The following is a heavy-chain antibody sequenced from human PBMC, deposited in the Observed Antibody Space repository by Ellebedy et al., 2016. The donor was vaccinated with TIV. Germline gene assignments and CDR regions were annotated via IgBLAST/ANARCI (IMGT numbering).Heavy chain of an antibody. CDR1: GISVSSSNW. CDR3: ARNVWFGESSDPFYFDY. CDR2: VFHSGSS. Sequence: SETLSLTXDVSGISVSSSNWWSWVRQSPGKGLEWIGEVFHSGSSTYNPSLKSRVTISIDESRNKISLSLRSAAAADTAVYYCARNVWFGESSDPFYFDYWGQGILVSVSS. V-gene: IGHV4-4*02. J-gene: IGHJ4*02. D-gene: IGHD3-10*01.